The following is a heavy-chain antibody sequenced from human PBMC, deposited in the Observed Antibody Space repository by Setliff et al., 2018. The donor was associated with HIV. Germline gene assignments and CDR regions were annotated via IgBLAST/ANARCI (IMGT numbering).Heavy chain of an antibody. D-gene: IGHD3-10*01. CDR3: ARGGASSHWLGP. CDR1: GASVTTHS. Sequence: LSLTCTVSGASVTTHSWSWIRQSPEKGLEWIAFILDTGSPNYSPSFKSRVTISVDTSMNQFSLNLTSVTAADTAIYYCARGGASSHWLGPWGKGILVTVSS. CDR2: ILDTGSP. J-gene: IGHJ5*02. V-gene: IGHV4-59*02.